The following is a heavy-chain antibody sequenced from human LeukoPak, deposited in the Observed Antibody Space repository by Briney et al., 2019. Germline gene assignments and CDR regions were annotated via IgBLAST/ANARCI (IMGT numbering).Heavy chain of an antibody. V-gene: IGHV1-18*01. CDR3: ARETGIVGANREQKYYFDY. CDR1: GGTFNKYV. D-gene: IGHD1-26*01. CDR2: ISAYNGNT. J-gene: IGHJ4*02. Sequence: GASVKVSCKASGGTFNKYVINWVRQAPGQGLEWMGWISAYNGNTNYAQTLQGRVTMTTDTSTSTAYMELRSLRSDDTAVYYCARETGIVGANREQKYYFDYWGQGTLVTVSS.